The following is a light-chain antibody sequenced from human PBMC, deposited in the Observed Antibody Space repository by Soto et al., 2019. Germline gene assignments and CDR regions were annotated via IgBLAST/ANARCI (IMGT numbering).Light chain of an antibody. V-gene: IGLV2-18*01. CDR3: SLYTGSSYV. Sequence: QSVLTQTPSVSGSPGQSVTISCTGTSSDVGSYNRVSWYQQPPGTAPRLMIYAVTNRPSGVPDRFSGSKSGNTASLTISGLQAEDEADYYCSLYTGSSYVFGNGTKVTVL. CDR1: SSDVGSYNR. J-gene: IGLJ1*01. CDR2: AVT.